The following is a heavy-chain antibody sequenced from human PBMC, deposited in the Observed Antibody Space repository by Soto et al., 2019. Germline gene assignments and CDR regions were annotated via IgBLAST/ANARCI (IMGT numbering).Heavy chain of an antibody. CDR3: ARGMNYDILTEP. Sequence: SVKVSCEASGGTFSSYTISWVRQAPGQGLEWMGRIIPILGIANYAQKFQGRVTITADKSTSTAYMELSSLRPEDTAVYYCARGMNYDILTEPWGQGTLVTVSS. CDR2: IIPILGIA. V-gene: IGHV1-69*02. CDR1: GGTFSSYT. J-gene: IGHJ5*02. D-gene: IGHD3-9*01.